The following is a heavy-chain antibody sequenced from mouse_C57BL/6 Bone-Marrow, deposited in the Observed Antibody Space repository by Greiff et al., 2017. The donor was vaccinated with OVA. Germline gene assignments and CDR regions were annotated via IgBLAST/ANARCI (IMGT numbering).Heavy chain of an antibody. V-gene: IGHV1-7*01. D-gene: IGHD1-1*01. CDR1: GYTFTSYW. CDR2: INPSSGDT. CDR3: ARPALPPVVASPLLYY. J-gene: IGHJ2*01. Sequence: VQLQQSGAELAKPGASVKLSCKASGYTFTSYWMHWVNQRPGQGLEWIGYINPSSGDTKYNQKFKDKATLTADKSSSTAYMQLSSLTYEDSAVYYCARPALPPVVASPLLYYWGQGTTLTVSS.